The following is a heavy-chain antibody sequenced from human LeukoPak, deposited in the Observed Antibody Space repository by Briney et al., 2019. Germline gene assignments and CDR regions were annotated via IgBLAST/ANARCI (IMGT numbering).Heavy chain of an antibody. Sequence: GGSLRLSCAASGFTFNNYAMSWVRQAPGKGLEWVSAISGSGGSTYYADSVKGRFTISRDNSKNTLYLQMNSLRAEDTAVYYCAKDAYDSSGYSHFDYWGQGTLVTVSS. V-gene: IGHV3-23*01. D-gene: IGHD3-22*01. J-gene: IGHJ4*02. CDR2: ISGSGGST. CDR1: GFTFNNYA. CDR3: AKDAYDSSGYSHFDY.